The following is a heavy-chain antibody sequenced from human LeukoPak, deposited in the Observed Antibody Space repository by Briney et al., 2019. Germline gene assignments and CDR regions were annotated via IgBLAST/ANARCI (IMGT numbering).Heavy chain of an antibody. Sequence: SETLSPTCTVSGGSFSSYYSSWIRQPPGKGLEWIGYIYYSGSTNYNPSLKSRVTISVDTSKNQFSLKLSTVTAADTAVYYCARFRDYGGNSGLNYWGQGTLVTVSS. V-gene: IGHV4-59*12. CDR1: GGSFSSYY. CDR2: IYYSGST. J-gene: IGHJ4*02. CDR3: ARFRDYGGNSGLNY. D-gene: IGHD4-23*01.